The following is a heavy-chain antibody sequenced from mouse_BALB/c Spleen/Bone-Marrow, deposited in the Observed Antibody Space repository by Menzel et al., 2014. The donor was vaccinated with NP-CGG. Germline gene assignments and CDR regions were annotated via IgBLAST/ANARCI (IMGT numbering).Heavy chain of an antibody. CDR3: ARKDGGYYVMDY. D-gene: IGHD2-3*01. CDR1: GFSLSRYN. V-gene: IGHV2-6-4*01. CDR2: IWGGGGT. Sequence: VKLVESGPGLVAPSQHLSIPCTVSGFSLSRYNIHWIRQPPGKGLEWLGMIWGGGGTDHNSALKSRLRISKDNSKSQIFLKINSLQIDDTAMYYCARKDGGYYVMDYWGQGTSVTVSS. J-gene: IGHJ4*01.